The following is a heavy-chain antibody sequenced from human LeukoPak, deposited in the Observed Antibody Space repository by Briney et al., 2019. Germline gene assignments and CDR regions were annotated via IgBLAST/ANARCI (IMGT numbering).Heavy chain of an antibody. J-gene: IGHJ4*02. Sequence: AASVKVSCKASGYTFTDYYMHWVRQAPGQGLERMGWINHNSGGTNYAQKFQGRVTMTRDTSISTAYMELSRLRSDDTAVYYCARTWYSSRWYYFDYWGQGTLVTVSS. V-gene: IGHV1-2*02. CDR3: ARTWYSSRWYYFDY. CDR2: INHNSGGT. CDR1: GYTFTDYY. D-gene: IGHD6-13*01.